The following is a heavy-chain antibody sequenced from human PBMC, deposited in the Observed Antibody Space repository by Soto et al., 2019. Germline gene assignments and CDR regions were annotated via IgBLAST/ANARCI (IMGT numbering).Heavy chain of an antibody. CDR1: GGSISSGGYY. CDR3: ARDFSVRGVIEP. D-gene: IGHD3-10*01. Sequence: PSETLSLTCTVSGGSISSGGYYWSWIRQHPGKGLEWIGYIYYSGSTYYNPSLKSRVTISVDTSKNQFSLKLSSVTAADTAVYYCARDFSVRGVIEPWGQGTLVTVSS. CDR2: IYYSGST. V-gene: IGHV4-31*03. J-gene: IGHJ4*02.